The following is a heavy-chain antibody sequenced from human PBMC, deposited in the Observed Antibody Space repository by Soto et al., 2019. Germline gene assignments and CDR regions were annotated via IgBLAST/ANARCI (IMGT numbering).Heavy chain of an antibody. CDR2: IYTSGST. D-gene: IGHD6-13*01. V-gene: IGHV4-4*07. Sequence: ASETLSLTCTISGGSISSYYWSWIRQPAGKGLEWIGRIYTSGSTNYNPSLKSRVTMSVDTSKNQFSLKLSSVTAADTAVYYCARDMGPTSIAAAEGPYYYGMDVWGQGTTVTVSS. CDR1: GGSISSYY. CDR3: ARDMGPTSIAAAEGPYYYGMDV. J-gene: IGHJ6*02.